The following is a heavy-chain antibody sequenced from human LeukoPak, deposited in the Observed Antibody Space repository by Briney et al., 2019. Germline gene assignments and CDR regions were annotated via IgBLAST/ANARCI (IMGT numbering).Heavy chain of an antibody. J-gene: IGHJ4*02. D-gene: IGHD1-26*01. V-gene: IGHV3-9*01. CDR2: ISWNSGRI. CDR3: AKDIDTSGSFDYFDY. CDR1: GFTFDDYA. Sequence: GGSLRLSCAASGFTFDDYAMHWVRQAPGKGLEWVSGISWNSGRIDCADSVKGRFTISRDNAKNSLYLQMNSLRPEDTALYYCAKDIDTSGSFDYFDYWGQGTLVTVSS.